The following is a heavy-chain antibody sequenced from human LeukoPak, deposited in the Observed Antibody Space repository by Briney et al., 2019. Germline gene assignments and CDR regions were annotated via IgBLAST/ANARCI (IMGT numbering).Heavy chain of an antibody. CDR1: GGSIGSYY. V-gene: IGHV4-4*07. CDR3: ARDSGAYYYDSSGYYYYYYMDV. Sequence: PSETLSLTCTVSGGSIGSYYWSWIRQPAGKGLEWIGRIYTSGSTNYNPSLKSRVTMSVDTSKNQFSLKLSSVTAADTAVYYCARDSGAYYYDSSGYYYYYYMDVWGKGTTVTISS. J-gene: IGHJ6*03. CDR2: IYTSGST. D-gene: IGHD3-22*01.